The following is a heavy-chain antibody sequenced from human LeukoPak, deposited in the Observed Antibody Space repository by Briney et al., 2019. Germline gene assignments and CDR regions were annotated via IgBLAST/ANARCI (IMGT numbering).Heavy chain of an antibody. J-gene: IGHJ4*02. D-gene: IGHD5-18*01. V-gene: IGHV4-34*01. CDR2: INHSGST. Sequence: SETLSLTCAVYGGSFSGYYWSWIRQPPGKGLEWIGEINHSGSTNYNPSLKSRVTISVDTSKNQFSLQLSSVTAADTAVYYCARGGMTAMVHFDYWGQGTLVTVSS. CDR1: GGSFSGYY. CDR3: ARGGMTAMVHFDY.